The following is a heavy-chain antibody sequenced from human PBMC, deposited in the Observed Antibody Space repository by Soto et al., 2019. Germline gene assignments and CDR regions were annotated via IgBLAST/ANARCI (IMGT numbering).Heavy chain of an antibody. CDR1: GGSISSYY. CDR3: ARDRISIGPRFYGILTGYSGFDP. V-gene: IGHV4-59*01. CDR2: IYYSGST. Sequence: SETLSLTCTASGGSISSYYWSWIRQPPGKGLAWIGDIYYSGSTNYNPSLKSRVTISVDTSKNQSSLKLSSVTPAATAVYYCARDRISIGPRFYGILTGYSGFDPWGEGTLVPVCS. D-gene: IGHD3-9*01. J-gene: IGHJ5*02.